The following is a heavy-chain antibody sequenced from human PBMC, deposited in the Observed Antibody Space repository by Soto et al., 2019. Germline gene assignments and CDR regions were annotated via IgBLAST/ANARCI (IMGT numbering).Heavy chain of an antibody. CDR2: IYYSGST. D-gene: IGHD4-17*01. V-gene: IGHV4-59*01. CDR3: ARATVTTNDLNY. J-gene: IGHJ4*02. Sequence: SETLSLTCTVSGGYISSYYWSWIRQPPGKGLEWIGYIYYSGSTNYNPSLKSRVTISVDTSKNQFSLKLSSVTAADTAVYYCARATVTTNDLNYWGQGTLVTVSS. CDR1: GGYISSYY.